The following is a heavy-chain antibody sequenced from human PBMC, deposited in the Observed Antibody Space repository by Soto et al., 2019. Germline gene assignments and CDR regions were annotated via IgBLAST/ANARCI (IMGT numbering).Heavy chain of an antibody. V-gene: IGHV3-30-3*01. CDR3: ARALYSSSWFFPALDY. CDR1: GFTFSSYA. D-gene: IGHD6-13*01. J-gene: IGHJ4*02. Sequence: PGGSLRLSCAASGFTFSSYAMHWVRQAPGKGLEWVAVISYDGSNKYYADSVKGRFTISRDNSKNTLYLQMNSLRAEDTAVYYCARALYSSSWFFPALDYWGQGTLVTVSS. CDR2: ISYDGSNK.